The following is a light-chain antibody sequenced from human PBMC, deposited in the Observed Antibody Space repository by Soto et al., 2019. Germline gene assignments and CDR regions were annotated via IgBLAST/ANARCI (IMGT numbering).Light chain of an antibody. CDR2: GAS. CDR1: QNIGNW. Sequence: DIQMTQSPSTLSASVGDRVTIKCRASQNIGNWLAWYQQRPGKAPNLLIYGASSLQTGVPTRFSGSGFGTEFTLIISSLQPDDFAVYYCQQYDYWPETFGQGTKVEIK. CDR3: QQYDYWPET. V-gene: IGKV1-5*01. J-gene: IGKJ1*01.